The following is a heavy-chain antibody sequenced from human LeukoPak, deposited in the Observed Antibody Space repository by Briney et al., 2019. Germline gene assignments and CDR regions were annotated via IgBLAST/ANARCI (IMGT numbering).Heavy chain of an antibody. D-gene: IGHD3-22*01. CDR1: GDSISSSSYY. V-gene: IGHV4-39*01. Sequence: SETLSLTCNDSGDSISSSSYYWGWIRQPAGKGLEWVGTIYYSGNTYYNPSLKSRATISVDTSKNQFSLKLTSVTAADTAVYYCTCGYYSRGDYWGQGTLVTVSS. CDR2: IYYSGNT. J-gene: IGHJ4*02. CDR3: TCGYYSRGDY.